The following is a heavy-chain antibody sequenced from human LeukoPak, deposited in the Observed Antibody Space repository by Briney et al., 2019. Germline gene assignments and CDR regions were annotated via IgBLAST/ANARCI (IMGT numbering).Heavy chain of an antibody. J-gene: IGHJ4*02. D-gene: IGHD3-9*01. CDR2: MSTRGTTK. Sequence: TGGSLRLSCAASGFTFSDYNMNWIRQAPGKGLEWVSYMSTRGTTKYYADSVKGRFTISRDSAKNSVYLQMNSLRAEDTAVYYCARGCKGCLRYFDWSVGGFDYWGQGTLVTVSS. CDR3: ARGCKGCLRYFDWSVGGFDY. V-gene: IGHV3-11*04. CDR1: GFTFSDYN.